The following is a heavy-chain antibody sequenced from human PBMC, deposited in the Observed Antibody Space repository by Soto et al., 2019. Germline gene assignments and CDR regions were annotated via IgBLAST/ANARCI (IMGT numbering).Heavy chain of an antibody. CDR1: GFTFSSYA. CDR2: ISGSGGST. Sequence: EVQLLESGGGLVQPGGSLRLSCEASGFTFSSYAMSWVRQAPGKGLEWVSAISGSGGSTYYADSVKGRFTISRDNSKNTLYLQMNSLRAEDTAVYYCAKAQQWLVQEDDWFDPWGQGTLVTVSS. D-gene: IGHD6-19*01. J-gene: IGHJ5*02. CDR3: AKAQQWLVQEDDWFDP. V-gene: IGHV3-23*01.